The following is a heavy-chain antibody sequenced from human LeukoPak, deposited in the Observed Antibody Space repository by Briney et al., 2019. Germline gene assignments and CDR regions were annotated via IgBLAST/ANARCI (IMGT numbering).Heavy chain of an antibody. CDR3: ARGALLLGVRY. V-gene: IGHV4-31*03. CDR1: GGSISSGGYY. J-gene: IGHJ4*02. D-gene: IGHD3-22*01. Sequence: PSQTLSLTCTVSGGSISSGGYYWSWIRQHPGKGLEWIGYIYYSGSTYYNPSLKSRVTISVDTSKDQFSLKLSSVTAADTAVYYCARGALLLGVRYWGQGTLVTVSS. CDR2: IYYSGST.